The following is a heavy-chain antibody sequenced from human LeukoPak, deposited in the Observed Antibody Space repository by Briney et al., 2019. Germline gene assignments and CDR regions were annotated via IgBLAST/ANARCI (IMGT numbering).Heavy chain of an antibody. D-gene: IGHD7-27*01. Sequence: ASVKVSCNASGYTFTNYDSNWVRQATGQRPEWMGWMSPNSGDTGYAQKFQDRVTMTRNTSISTAYMELSSLRSDDTAVYYCARGPPNWGYDYWGPGTLVTVSS. J-gene: IGHJ4*02. CDR3: ARGPPNWGYDY. CDR2: MSPNSGDT. V-gene: IGHV1-8*01. CDR1: GYTFTNYD.